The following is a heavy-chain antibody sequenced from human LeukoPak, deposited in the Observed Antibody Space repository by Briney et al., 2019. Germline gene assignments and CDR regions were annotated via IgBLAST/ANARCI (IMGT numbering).Heavy chain of an antibody. Sequence: SETLSLTCTVSGGSISSSSYYRGWIRQPPGKGLEWIGSIYYSGSTYYNPSLKSRVTISVDTSKNQFSLKLSSVTAADTAVYYCARATDPFDYWGQGTLVTVSS. V-gene: IGHV4-39*07. CDR2: IYYSGST. J-gene: IGHJ4*02. CDR1: GGSISSSSYY. CDR3: ARATDPFDY.